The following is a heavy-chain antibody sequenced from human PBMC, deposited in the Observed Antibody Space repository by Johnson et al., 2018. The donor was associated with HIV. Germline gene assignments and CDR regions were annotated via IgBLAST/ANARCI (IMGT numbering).Heavy chain of an antibody. Sequence: VQLVESGGGVVRPGGSLRLSCAASGFTFDDYGMTWVRQAPAKWLEWVSGINWNGGSTGYADSVKCRFTLSRGNAKNSLYLQMNSLRAEDTALYYCAKDTRRKLVMITFGGVIAYHWGQGTMVTVSS. V-gene: IGHV3-20*04. CDR3: AKDTRRKLVMITFGGVIAYH. CDR2: INWNGGST. J-gene: IGHJ3*01. CDR1: GFTFDDYG. D-gene: IGHD3-16*02.